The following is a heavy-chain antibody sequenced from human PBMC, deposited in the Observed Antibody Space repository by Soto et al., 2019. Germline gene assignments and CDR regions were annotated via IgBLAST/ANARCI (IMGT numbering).Heavy chain of an antibody. CDR2: ISGSGGST. CDR1: GVTFSNYA. J-gene: IGHJ6*03. V-gene: IGHV3-23*01. D-gene: IGHD2-2*01. Sequence: WGSMILSCAASGVTFSNYAMSWVRQAPGKGLEWVSAISGSGGSTYYADSVKGRFTISRDNSKNTLYLQMHSLRAEDTAVYYCAKGSSIVVVAAAMMIYYYYMDVWGKGTTVTVSS. CDR3: AKGSSIVVVAAAMMIYYYYMDV.